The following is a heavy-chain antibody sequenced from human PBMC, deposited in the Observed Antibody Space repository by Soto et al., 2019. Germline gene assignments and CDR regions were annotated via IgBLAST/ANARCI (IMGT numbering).Heavy chain of an antibody. D-gene: IGHD1-1*01. V-gene: IGHV1-18*01. CDR3: AGGRYGDY. CDR2: ISAHNGNT. CDR1: GYTFTSYG. Sequence: QVHLVQSGAEVKKPGASVKVSCKCSGYTFTSYGITWVRQAPGQGLEWMGWISAHNGNTNYAQKPQGRVTVTRDTSTSTAYMGMRRLRSDDTAVYYGAGGRYGDYWGQGALVTVSS. J-gene: IGHJ4*02.